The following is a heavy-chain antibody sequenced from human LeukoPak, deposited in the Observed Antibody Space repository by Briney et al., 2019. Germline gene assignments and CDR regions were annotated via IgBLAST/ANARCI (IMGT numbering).Heavy chain of an antibody. V-gene: IGHV3-11*04. J-gene: IGHJ6*02. CDR3: ATYGAKGYYYMDV. D-gene: IGHD4/OR15-4a*01. CDR2: ISSSGSTI. Sequence: VGSLRLSCAASEFTFSDYYMSWIRQPPGKGLEWVSYISSSGSTIYYADSVKGRFTISRDNAKNSLYLQMNSLRAEDTAVYYCATYGAKGYYYMDVWGQGTTVTVSS. CDR1: EFTFSDYY.